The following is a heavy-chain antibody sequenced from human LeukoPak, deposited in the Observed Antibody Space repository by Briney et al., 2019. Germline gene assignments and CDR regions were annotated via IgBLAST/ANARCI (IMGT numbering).Heavy chain of an antibody. J-gene: IGHJ6*03. Sequence: PSETLSLTCAVSGYSISSGYYWGWIRQPPGKGLEWIGSIYHSGSTYYNPSLKSRATISVDTSKNQFSLKLSSVTAADTAVYYCASGNDYPYYYYYMDVWGKGTTVTVSS. V-gene: IGHV4-38-2*01. D-gene: IGHD4-11*01. CDR1: GYSISSGYY. CDR3: ASGNDYPYYYYYMDV. CDR2: IYHSGST.